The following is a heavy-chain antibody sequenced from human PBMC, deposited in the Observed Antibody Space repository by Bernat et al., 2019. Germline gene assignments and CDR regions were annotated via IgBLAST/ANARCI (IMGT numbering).Heavy chain of an antibody. CDR2: IYYSGST. CDR1: GGSISSGGYY. V-gene: IGHV4-31*03. Sequence: QVQLQESGPGLVKPSQTLSRTCTVSGGSISSGGYYWSWIRQHPGKGLEWIGYIYYSGSTYYNPSLKSRVTISVDTSKNQFSLKLSSVTAEDTAVYYCARGGYCSSTGCYGPAHDYWGQGTLVTVSS. D-gene: IGHD2-2*01. J-gene: IGHJ4*02. CDR3: ARGGYCSSTGCYGPAHDY.